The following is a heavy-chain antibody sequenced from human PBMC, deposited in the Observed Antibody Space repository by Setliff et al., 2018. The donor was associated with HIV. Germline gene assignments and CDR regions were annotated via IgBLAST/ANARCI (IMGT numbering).Heavy chain of an antibody. V-gene: IGHV4-30-4*08. CDR3: ARAGMGALRSLFDY. J-gene: IGHJ4*02. CDR2: INQSGGI. Sequence: SETLSLTCTVSGGSISSDDYYWNWIRQPPGKGLEWIGEINQSGGINYNPSLKSRVTISVDTSKNQFSLKLNSVTAADTAIYYCARAGMGALRSLFDYWGQGTLVTVSS. D-gene: IGHD1-26*01. CDR1: GGSISSDDYY.